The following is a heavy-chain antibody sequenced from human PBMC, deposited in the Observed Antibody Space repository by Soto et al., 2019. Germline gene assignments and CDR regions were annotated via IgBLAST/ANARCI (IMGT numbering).Heavy chain of an antibody. V-gene: IGHV4-59*08. D-gene: IGHD1-1*01. J-gene: IGHJ4*02. Sequence: QVQLQESGPGLVKPSETLSLTCTVSGGSISSYYWSWIRQPPRKGLEWIGYIYNSGRTNYNPSLKSRVTISVDTSKNQFSLKLSSVTAADTAVYYCARRYGYSFDYWGQGTLVTVSS. CDR2: IYNSGRT. CDR3: ARRYGYSFDY. CDR1: GGSISSYY.